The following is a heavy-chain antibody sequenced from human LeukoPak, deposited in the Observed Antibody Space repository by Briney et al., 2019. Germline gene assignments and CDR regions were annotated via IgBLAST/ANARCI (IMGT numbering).Heavy chain of an antibody. D-gene: IGHD3-9*01. CDR1: GFNFGNFW. CDR2: IKEDGSAK. CDR3: ARAYDILTVDY. J-gene: IGHJ4*02. V-gene: IGHV3-7*03. Sequence: GGSLRLSCATSGFNFGNFWMSWVRQAPGKGLEWVANIKEDGSAKYYVDSVKGRFTISRDNAKNTLYLQMNSLRAEDTAVYYCARAYDILTVDYWGQGTLVTVSS.